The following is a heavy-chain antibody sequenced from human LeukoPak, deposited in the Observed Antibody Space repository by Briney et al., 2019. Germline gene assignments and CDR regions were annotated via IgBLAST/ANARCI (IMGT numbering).Heavy chain of an antibody. J-gene: IGHJ3*02. CDR3: ARAVEDAFDI. CDR1: GFTVSSNY. CDR2: IYSGGST. Sequence: PGGSLRLSCAASGFTVSSNYMSWVRQAPGKVLEWVSVIYSGGSTYYADSVKGRFTISRDNSKNTLYLQMNSLRAEDTAVYYCARAVEDAFDIWGQGTMVTVSS. D-gene: IGHD4-23*01. V-gene: IGHV3-66*02.